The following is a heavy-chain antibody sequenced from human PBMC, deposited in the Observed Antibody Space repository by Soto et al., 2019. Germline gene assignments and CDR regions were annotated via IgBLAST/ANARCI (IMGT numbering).Heavy chain of an antibody. Sequence: PSETLSLTCTVSGGSISSYYWSWIRQPPGKGLEWIGYIYYSGSTDYNPSLKSRVTISVDTSKNQFSLKLSSVTAADTAVYYCARGFSGWYYFDYWGQGTLVTVPS. D-gene: IGHD6-19*01. V-gene: IGHV4-59*01. J-gene: IGHJ4*02. CDR2: IYYSGST. CDR1: GGSISSYY. CDR3: ARGFSGWYYFDY.